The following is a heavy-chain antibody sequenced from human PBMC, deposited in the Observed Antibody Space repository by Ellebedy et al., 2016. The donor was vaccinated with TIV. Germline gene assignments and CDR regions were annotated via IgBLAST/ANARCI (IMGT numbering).Heavy chain of an antibody. CDR1: GYTFTSYD. Sequence: ASVKVSCXASGYTFTSYDINWVRQATGQGLEWMGWINPNSGGTNYAQKFQGRVTMTRDTSISTAYMELSRLRSDDTAVYYCARSGAKYYYYYGMDVWGQGTTVTVSS. D-gene: IGHD7-27*01. V-gene: IGHV1-2*02. J-gene: IGHJ6*02. CDR2: INPNSGGT. CDR3: ARSGAKYYYYYGMDV.